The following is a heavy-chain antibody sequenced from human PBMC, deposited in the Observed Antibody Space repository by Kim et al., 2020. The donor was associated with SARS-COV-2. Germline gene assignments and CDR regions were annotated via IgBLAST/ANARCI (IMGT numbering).Heavy chain of an antibody. V-gene: IGHV1-69*04. D-gene: IGHD3-9*01. Sequence: SVKVSCKASGGTFSSYAISWVRQAPGQGLEWMGRIIPILGIANYAQKFQGRVTITADKSTSTAYMELSSLRSEDTAVYYCATRTGYWEGDAFDIWGQGTMVTVSS. CDR2: IIPILGIA. CDR3: ATRTGYWEGDAFDI. CDR1: GGTFSSYA. J-gene: IGHJ3*02.